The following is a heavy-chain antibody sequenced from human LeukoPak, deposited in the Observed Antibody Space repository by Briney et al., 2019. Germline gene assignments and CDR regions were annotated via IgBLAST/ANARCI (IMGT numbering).Heavy chain of an antibody. V-gene: IGHV3-66*01. CDR3: ATELRWKDH. Sequence: GESLKISCKGSGYSFPSYWIGWVRQTPGKGLEWVSVIYSGGSTYYADSVKGRFTISRDNSKNTLFLQMNSLTVEDTAVYYCATELRWKDHWGQGTLVTVSS. CDR2: IYSGGST. CDR1: GYSFPSYW. J-gene: IGHJ4*02. D-gene: IGHD4-23*01.